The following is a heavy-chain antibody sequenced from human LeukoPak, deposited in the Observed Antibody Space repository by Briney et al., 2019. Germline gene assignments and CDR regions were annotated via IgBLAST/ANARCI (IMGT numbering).Heavy chain of an antibody. Sequence: ASVKVSCKASGYRFISNYIQWVRQAPGLGPEWIGWMHPGNGNTRYAEKFQGRVTMTRDTSINTAYMDLSSLRSDDTAVYYCAREGSYCVGGDCYSFDFWGHGTLITVSS. CDR3: AREGSYCVGGDCYSFDF. V-gene: IGHV1-2*02. D-gene: IGHD2-21*02. CDR2: MHPGNGNT. J-gene: IGHJ4*01. CDR1: GYRFISNY.